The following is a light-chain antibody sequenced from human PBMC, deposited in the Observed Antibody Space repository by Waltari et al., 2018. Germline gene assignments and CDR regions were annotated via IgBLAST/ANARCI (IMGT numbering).Light chain of an antibody. Sequence: QSALTQPASVSGSPGQSITISCTGTSSDVGAYNYVSGYQQHPDKAPKLIIYDVINRPSGVSDRFSGSKSGNTASLTITGLQAEDEADYYCNSYTSSSTLVFGGGTELTVL. CDR2: DVI. V-gene: IGLV2-14*01. CDR1: SSDVGAYNY. CDR3: NSYTSSSTLV. J-gene: IGLJ3*02.